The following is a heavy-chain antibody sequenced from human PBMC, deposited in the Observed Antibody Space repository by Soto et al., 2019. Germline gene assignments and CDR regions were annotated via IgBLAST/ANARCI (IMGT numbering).Heavy chain of an antibody. Sequence: GSGPTLVNPTEPLTLTCTVSGFSLSHIRVGVGWIRQPPGKALEWLAHVFSNDAKSYSPSLKGRLTISRDTFRSQVVLTMTNVDPVDTATYFCARIVRYSTYEYFDFWGQGTLVTV. CDR1: GFSLSHIRVG. J-gene: IGHJ4*02. D-gene: IGHD5-12*01. CDR3: ARIVRYSTYEYFDF. CDR2: VFSNDAK. V-gene: IGHV2-26*01.